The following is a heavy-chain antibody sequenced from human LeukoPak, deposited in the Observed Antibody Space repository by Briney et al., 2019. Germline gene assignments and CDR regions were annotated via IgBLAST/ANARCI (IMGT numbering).Heavy chain of an antibody. CDR3: AKDLHNWCGIDH. CDR2: IGGDVKS. D-gene: IGHD2-8*01. V-gene: IGHV3-23*01. CDR1: GFTFSTNA. J-gene: IGHJ4*02. Sequence: GGSLRLSCAASGFTFSTNAMNWVRQAPGKGLEWVSGIGGDVKSYYTDSVKGRFTISRDNSKNTLYLQMNSLRAEDTAIYYCAKDLHNWCGIDHWGQGTLVTVSS.